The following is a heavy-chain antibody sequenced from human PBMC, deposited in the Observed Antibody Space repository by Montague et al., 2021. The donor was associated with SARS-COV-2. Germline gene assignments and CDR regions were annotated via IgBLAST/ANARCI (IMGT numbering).Heavy chain of an antibody. D-gene: IGHD3-9*01. CDR2: IDWDDDK. Sequence: PALVKPTQTLTLTCTFSGFSLSTSGMCVSWIRQPPGKALEWLALIDWDDDKYYSTSLKTRLTIPKDTSKNQVVLTMTNMDPVDTATYYCARIRDYDILTGSYSGLDYWGQGTLVTVSS. J-gene: IGHJ4*02. V-gene: IGHV2-70*01. CDR3: ARIRDYDILTGSYSGLDY. CDR1: GFSLSTSGMC.